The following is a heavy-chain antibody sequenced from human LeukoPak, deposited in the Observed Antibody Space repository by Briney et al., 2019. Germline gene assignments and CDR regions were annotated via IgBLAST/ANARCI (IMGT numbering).Heavy chain of an antibody. Sequence: SQTLSLTCTVSGGPISSGSYYWSWIRQPAGKGLEWIGRIYTSGSTNYNPSLKSRVIISVDTSKNQFSLKLSSVTASDTAVYYCARVLSGSYFQHWGQGTLVTVSS. CDR3: ARVLSGSYFQH. D-gene: IGHD1-26*01. CDR2: IYTSGST. CDR1: GGPISSGSYY. J-gene: IGHJ1*01. V-gene: IGHV4-61*02.